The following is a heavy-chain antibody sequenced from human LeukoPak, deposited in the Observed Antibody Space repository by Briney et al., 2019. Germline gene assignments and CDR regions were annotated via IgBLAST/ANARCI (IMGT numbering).Heavy chain of an antibody. J-gene: IGHJ6*02. Sequence: ASVKVSCKASGYTFTSYDINWVRQATGQGLEWMGWMSPNSGDTGYAQKFQGRVTMTTDTSTSTAYMELRSLRSDDTAVYYCAREIPHYDSSGYYYYYGMDVWGQGTTVTVSS. CDR3: AREIPHYDSSGYYYYYGMDV. CDR1: GYTFTSYD. CDR2: MSPNSGDT. V-gene: IGHV1-8*01. D-gene: IGHD3-22*01.